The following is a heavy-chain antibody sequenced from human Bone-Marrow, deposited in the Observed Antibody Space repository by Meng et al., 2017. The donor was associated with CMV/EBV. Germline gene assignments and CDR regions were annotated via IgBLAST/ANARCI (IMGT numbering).Heavy chain of an antibody. Sequence: SGCTFRLHSINWVRQAPGKGPEWISSISTSGDYVYYADSVKGRFTISRDNAKNSLYLQMNSLTAEDTAIYYCVREYDDYDYYRLGLGPWGQGILVTVSS. V-gene: IGHV3-21*06. CDR1: GCTFRLHS. D-gene: IGHD3-16*01. J-gene: IGHJ5*02. CDR3: VREYDDYDYYRLGLGP. CDR2: ISTSGDYV.